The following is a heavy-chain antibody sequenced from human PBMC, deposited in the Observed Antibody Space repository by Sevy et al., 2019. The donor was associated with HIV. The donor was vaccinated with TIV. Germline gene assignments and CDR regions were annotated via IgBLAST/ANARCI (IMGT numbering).Heavy chain of an antibody. CDR1: GFTFSSYP. D-gene: IGHD6-19*01. CDR2: ISYDGNNK. J-gene: IGHJ3*02. CDR3: ASQLRHSSGWYGGGFDI. Sequence: GGSLRLSCAASGFTFSSYPMHWVRQAPGKGLEWVAVISYDGNNKYYIDSVRGRFTISRDNSKNMLYLQMNSLRAEDTAVYYCASQLRHSSGWYGGGFDIWGQGTMVTVSS. V-gene: IGHV3-30-3*01.